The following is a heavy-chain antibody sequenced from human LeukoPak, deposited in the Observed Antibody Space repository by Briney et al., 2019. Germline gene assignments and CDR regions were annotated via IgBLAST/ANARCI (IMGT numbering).Heavy chain of an antibody. D-gene: IGHD5-24*01. CDR3: ARLSDGYNAY. V-gene: IGHV1-2*02. Sequence: ASVKVSCKASGYTFTNYYIHWVRQAPGQGLEWMGWINPNSGGTNYAQKFQGRVTMTRDTSISTAYMELSRLKSDDTGVFYCARLSDGYNAYWGQGTLVTVSS. CDR1: GYTFTNYY. CDR2: INPNSGGT. J-gene: IGHJ4*02.